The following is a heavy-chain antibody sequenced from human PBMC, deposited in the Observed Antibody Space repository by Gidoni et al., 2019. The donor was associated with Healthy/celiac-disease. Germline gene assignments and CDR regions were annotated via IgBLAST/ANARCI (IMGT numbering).Heavy chain of an antibody. CDR3: ARGYCSGGSCDAFDI. CDR1: GGSISSYY. CDR2: IYYSGST. D-gene: IGHD2-15*01. Sequence: QVQLQASGPGLVKPSETLSLTCTVSGGSISSYYWSWIRQPPGKGLEWIGYIYYSGSTNYNPSLKSRVTISVDTSKNQFSLKLSSVTAADTAVYYCARGYCSGGSCDAFDIWGQGTMVTVSS. J-gene: IGHJ3*02. V-gene: IGHV4-59*01.